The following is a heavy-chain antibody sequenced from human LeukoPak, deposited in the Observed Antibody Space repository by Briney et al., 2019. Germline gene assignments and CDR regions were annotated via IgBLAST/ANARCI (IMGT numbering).Heavy chain of an antibody. J-gene: IGHJ5*01. CDR3: ARLKWGTTSWFDP. Sequence: PSETLSLNSTVTDGSINNYYWNWLRQPPGKGLEWIGYIYDNGSTNYNASLKSRVTMSVDTSKNQFSLKLSSVTAADTAVYYCARLKWGTTSWFDPWGQGTLVTVAS. D-gene: IGHD1-1*01. CDR1: DGSINNYY. CDR2: IYDNGST. V-gene: IGHV4-59*08.